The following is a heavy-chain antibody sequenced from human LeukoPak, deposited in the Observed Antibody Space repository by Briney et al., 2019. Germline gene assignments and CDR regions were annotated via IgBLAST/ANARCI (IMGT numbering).Heavy chain of an antibody. V-gene: IGHV4-59*01. CDR2: IYYSGST. Sequence: SETLSLTCTVSGGSISSYYLNWIRQPPGKGLEWSGYIYYSGSTNYNPSLKSRVTISVDTSKNQFSLTLSSVTAADTAVYYCARSGRGVMDYWGQGTLVTVSS. CDR1: GGSISSYY. J-gene: IGHJ4*02. CDR3: ARSGRGVMDY. D-gene: IGHD3-10*01.